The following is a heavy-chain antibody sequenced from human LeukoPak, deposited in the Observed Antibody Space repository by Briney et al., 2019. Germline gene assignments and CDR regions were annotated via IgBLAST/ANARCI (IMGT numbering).Heavy chain of an antibody. J-gene: IGHJ4*02. CDR1: GYTFTGYY. CDR3: ARGRGYGSGSYDLDY. Sequence: GASVKVSCKASGYTFTGYYMHWVRQAPGQGLEWMGWINPNSGGTNYAQKFQGRVTMTRDTSISTAYMELSRLRSDDTAVYYCARGRGYGSGSYDLDYWGQGTLVTVSS. CDR2: INPNSGGT. D-gene: IGHD3-10*01. V-gene: IGHV1-2*02.